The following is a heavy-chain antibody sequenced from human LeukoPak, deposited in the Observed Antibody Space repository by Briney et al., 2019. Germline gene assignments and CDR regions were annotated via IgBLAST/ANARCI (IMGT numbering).Heavy chain of an antibody. J-gene: IGHJ4*02. CDR2: ISGSGGST. CDR3: AKDVIYYYDSSGYPDY. V-gene: IGHV3-23*01. D-gene: IGHD3-22*01. CDR1: GFTFSSYA. Sequence: GGSPRLSCAASGFTFSSYAMSWVRQAPGKGLEWVSAISGSGGSTYYADSVKGRFTISRDNSKNTLYLQMNSLRAEDTAVYYCAKDVIYYYDSSGYPDYWGQGTLVTVSS.